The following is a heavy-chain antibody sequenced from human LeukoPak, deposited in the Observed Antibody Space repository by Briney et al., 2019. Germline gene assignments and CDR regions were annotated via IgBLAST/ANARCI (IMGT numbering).Heavy chain of an antibody. CDR3: ARRGPEKNYYYYYYMTS. J-gene: IGHJ6*03. Sequence: ASVKVSCKASGYTFTGYYVHWVRQAPGQGLEWMGWINPNSGGTNYAQKFQGRVTMTRDTSISTAYMELSRLRSDDTAVYHCARRGPEKNYYYYYYMTSGAKGPRSPSP. CDR2: INPNSGGT. CDR1: GYTFTGYY. D-gene: IGHD1-14*01. V-gene: IGHV1-2*02.